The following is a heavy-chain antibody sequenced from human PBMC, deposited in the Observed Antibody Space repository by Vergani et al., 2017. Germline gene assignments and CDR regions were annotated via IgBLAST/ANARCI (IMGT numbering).Heavy chain of an antibody. CDR3: VVRPRVNLVGGEIVTKRTFDY. J-gene: IGHJ4*02. D-gene: IGHD3-10*01. CDR1: GESFRRFY. Sequence: QVQLQQWGAGVVKPSGTLSLTCAVFGESFRRFYWSWIRQPPGKGLEWIGDINIYGHTNYNPSLYSRVTVSRDTAKNQFSLNLMSVTAADTAMYCCVVRPRVNLVGGEIVTKRTFDYWSQGRLVTVSS. CDR2: INIYGHT. V-gene: IGHV4-34*02.